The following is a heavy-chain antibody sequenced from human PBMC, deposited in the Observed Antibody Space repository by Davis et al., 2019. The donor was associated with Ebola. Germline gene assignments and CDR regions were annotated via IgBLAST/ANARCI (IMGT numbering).Heavy chain of an antibody. D-gene: IGHD3-9*01. V-gene: IGHV1-18*04. Sequence: ASVKVSCKSSGHTFTSYGLVWVRQAPGLGLEWMGWISGFNTNTNLAQKLQGRVTVSKDTSTNTAYMDLRSLTSDDTAIYYCARAPNYDVLTGTSSYYFDYWGQGTLVTVSS. J-gene: IGHJ4*02. CDR3: ARAPNYDVLTGTSSYYFDY. CDR2: ISGFNTNT. CDR1: GHTFTSYG.